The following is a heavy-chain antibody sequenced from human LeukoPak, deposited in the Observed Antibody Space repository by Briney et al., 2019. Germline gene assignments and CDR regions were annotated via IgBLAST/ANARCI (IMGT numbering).Heavy chain of an antibody. CDR2: ISSSSSYI. CDR3: AKSSGYYFNWFDP. CDR1: GFTFSSYS. D-gene: IGHD3-22*01. Sequence: PGGSLRLSCAASGFTFSSYSMNWVRQAPGKGLEWVSSISSSSSYIYYADSVKGRFTISRDNAKNSLYLQMNSLRAEDTAVYYCAKSSGYYFNWFDPWGQGTLVTVSS. J-gene: IGHJ5*02. V-gene: IGHV3-21*01.